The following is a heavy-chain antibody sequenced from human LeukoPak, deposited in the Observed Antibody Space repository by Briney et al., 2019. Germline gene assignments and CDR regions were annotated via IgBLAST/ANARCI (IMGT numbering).Heavy chain of an antibody. CDR2: IYHSGST. Sequence: SETLSLTCAVSGGSISSSNWWSWVRQPPGKGLEWIGEIYHSGSTNYNPSLKSRVTISVETSKNQFSPNLRSVTAAETAVYYCWRVPRTGYSYGYSYYYGMDVWGQGTTVTVSS. CDR3: WRVPRTGYSYGYSYYYGMDV. CDR1: GGSISSSNW. J-gene: IGHJ6*02. V-gene: IGHV4-4*02. D-gene: IGHD5-18*01.